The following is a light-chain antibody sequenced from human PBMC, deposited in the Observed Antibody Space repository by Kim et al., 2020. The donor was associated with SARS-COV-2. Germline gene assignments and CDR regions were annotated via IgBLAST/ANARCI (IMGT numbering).Light chain of an antibody. J-gene: IGLJ2*01. CDR3: LLSYSGARPVV. CDR1: TGAVTSGHY. Sequence: QAVVTQEPSLTVSPGGTVTLTCGSSTGAVTSGHYPYWFQQKPGQAPRTLIYDTSNKHSCTPARFSGSLLGGKAALTLSGAQPEDEAEYYCLLSYSGARPVVFGGGTQLTVL. CDR2: DTS. V-gene: IGLV7-46*01.